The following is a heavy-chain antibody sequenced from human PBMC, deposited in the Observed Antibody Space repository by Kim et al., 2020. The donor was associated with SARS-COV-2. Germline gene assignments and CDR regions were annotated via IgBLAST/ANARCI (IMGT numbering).Heavy chain of an antibody. CDR3: ARVYEGCSGGSCRLRNIPNYDY. V-gene: IGHV3-74*01. CDR2: INSDGSST. Sequence: GGSLRLSCAASGFTFSSYWMHWVRQAPGKGLVWVSRINSDGSSTSYADSVKGRFTISRDNAKNTLYLQMNSLRAEDTAVYYCARVYEGCSGGSCRLRNIPNYDYWGQEPWSPSPQ. D-gene: IGHD2-15*01. J-gene: IGHJ4*01. CDR1: GFTFSSYW.